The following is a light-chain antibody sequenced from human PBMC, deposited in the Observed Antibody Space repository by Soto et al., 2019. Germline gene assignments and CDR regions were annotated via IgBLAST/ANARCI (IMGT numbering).Light chain of an antibody. Sequence: QSVLTQPPSVSEAPGQRVTISCTGSSSNIGAGYEAHWYQQVPGTAPKLLIYENNNRPSGVPDRFSGSKSGTSASLAITGLQAEDADEYYCPSYDSSLSGYVFGTGTKLTVL. J-gene: IGLJ1*01. CDR3: PSYDSSLSGYV. CDR1: SSNIGAGYE. CDR2: ENN. V-gene: IGLV1-40*01.